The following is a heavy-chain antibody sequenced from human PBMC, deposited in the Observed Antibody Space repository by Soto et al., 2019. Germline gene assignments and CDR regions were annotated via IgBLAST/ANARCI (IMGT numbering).Heavy chain of an antibody. Sequence: SRKSSRQGSGYSFTSYWISWVRHMPGKGRGWMGRIDPSASYTNYSPSFQGHVTISADKSISTAYLQWSSLKASDTAMYYCALNATDSSAKFDYGGQGTLDTVPS. J-gene: IGHJ4*02. V-gene: IGHV5-10-1*01. D-gene: IGHD2-21*01. CDR2: IDPSASYT. CDR1: GYSFTSYW. CDR3: ALNATDSSAKFDY.